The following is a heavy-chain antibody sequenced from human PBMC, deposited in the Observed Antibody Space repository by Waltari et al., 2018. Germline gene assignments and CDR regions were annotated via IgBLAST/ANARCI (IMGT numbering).Heavy chain of an antibody. CDR2: VDPEDGET. J-gene: IGHJ4*02. D-gene: IGHD5-12*01. Sequence: EVQLVQSGAEVKRPGATVKISCKASGYTFPDYYMPWVQQAPGKGLEWMGRVDPEDGETIYAERFQGRVTITADTSTDTTYMELSSLRSEDTAVYYCARGGVYSGYDSSLSDYWGQGTLVTVSS. CDR1: GYTFPDYY. V-gene: IGHV1-69-2*01. CDR3: ARGGVYSGYDSSLSDY.